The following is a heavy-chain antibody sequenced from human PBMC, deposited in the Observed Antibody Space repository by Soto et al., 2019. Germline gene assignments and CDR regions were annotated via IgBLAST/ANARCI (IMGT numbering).Heavy chain of an antibody. CDR2: IYYSGST. Sequence: SETLSLTCTVSGGSISSYYWSWIRQPPGKGLEWIGYIYYSGSTNYNPSLKSRVTISVDTSKNQFSLKLSSVTAADTAVYYCARDLLGYCSGGSCYPGNWFDPWGQGTLVTVSS. V-gene: IGHV4-59*01. D-gene: IGHD2-15*01. CDR1: GGSISSYY. CDR3: ARDLLGYCSGGSCYPGNWFDP. J-gene: IGHJ5*02.